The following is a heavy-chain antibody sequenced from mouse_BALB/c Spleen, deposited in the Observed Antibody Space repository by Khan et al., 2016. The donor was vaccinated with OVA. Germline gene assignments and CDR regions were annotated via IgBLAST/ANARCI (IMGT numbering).Heavy chain of an antibody. V-gene: IGHV5-17*02. CDR1: GFTFSSFG. CDR3: ARGNWAWFAY. J-gene: IGHJ3*01. Sequence: VELVESGGGLVQPGGSRKLACAASGFTFSSFGMHWVRQAPEKALEWVAYIISDRIPLYSADTVKGRFTICRDNPRNTLFQQRTSLRSDDTAMYYCARGNWAWFAYWGQGTLVTVAA. CDR2: IISDRIPL. D-gene: IGHD4-1*01.